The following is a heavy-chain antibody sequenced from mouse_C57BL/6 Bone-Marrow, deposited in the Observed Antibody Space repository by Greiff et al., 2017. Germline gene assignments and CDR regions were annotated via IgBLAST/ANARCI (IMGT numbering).Heavy chain of an antibody. CDR1: GYTFTSYW. D-gene: IGHD2-5*01. CDR3: ARPSPYYSNLPYYFDY. V-gene: IGHV1-59*01. J-gene: IGHJ2*01. CDR2: IDPSDSYT. Sequence: QVQLQQPGAELVRPGTSVKLSCKASGYTFTSYWMHWVKQRPGQGLEWIGVIDPSDSYTNYNQKFKGKATLTVDTSSSTAYMQLSSLTSEDSADYYCARPSPYYSNLPYYFDYWGQGTTLTVSS.